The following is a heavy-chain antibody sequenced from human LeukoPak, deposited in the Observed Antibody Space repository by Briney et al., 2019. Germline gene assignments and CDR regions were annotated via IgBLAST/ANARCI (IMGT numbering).Heavy chain of an antibody. V-gene: IGHV5-51*01. CDR2: IYPGDSDT. Sequence: GESLKISCKGSGNSFTSYWIGWVRQMPGKGLEWMGIIYPGDSDTRYSPSFQGQVTISADKSISTAYLQWSSLKASDTAMYYCARQAYCGGDCYSSYFDYWGQGTLVTVSS. D-gene: IGHD2-21*02. CDR3: ARQAYCGGDCYSSYFDY. J-gene: IGHJ4*02. CDR1: GNSFTSYW.